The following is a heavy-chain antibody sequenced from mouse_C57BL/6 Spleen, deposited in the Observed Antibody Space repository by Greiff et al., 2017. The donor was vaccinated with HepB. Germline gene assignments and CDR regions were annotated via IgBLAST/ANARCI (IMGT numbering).Heavy chain of an antibody. J-gene: IGHJ3*01. CDR1: GFTFSSYA. D-gene: IGHD2-4*01. Sequence: EVQLVESGGGLVKPGGSLKLSCAASGFTFSSYAMSWVRQTPEKRLEWVATISDGGSYTYYPDNVKGRFTISRDNAKNNLYLQMSHLKSEDTAMYYCARERDYPWFAYWGQGTLGTVSA. V-gene: IGHV5-4*01. CDR3: ARERDYPWFAY. CDR2: ISDGGSYT.